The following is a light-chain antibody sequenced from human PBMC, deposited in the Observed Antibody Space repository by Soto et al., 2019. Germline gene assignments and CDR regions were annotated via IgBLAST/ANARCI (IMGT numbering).Light chain of an antibody. CDR1: SGDVGAYDY. V-gene: IGLV2-8*01. CDR3: SAHAGSIHFYV. CDR2: EVS. J-gene: IGLJ1*01. Sequence: QSALTQPLSASGSPGQSVTISCTGTSGDVGAYDYVSWYQQHPGKAPKLIISEVSKRPSGVPDRFSGSKSGNTASLTVSGLQAEDEADYYCSAHAGSIHFYVFGSGTKLTVL.